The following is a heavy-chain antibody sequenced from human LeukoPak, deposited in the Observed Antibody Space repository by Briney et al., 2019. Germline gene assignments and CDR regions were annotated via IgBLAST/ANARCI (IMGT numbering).Heavy chain of an antibody. Sequence: GGSLRISCAASGFSFTMYGIHWVRQSPCNGLDWVAFISDDGSRQHYADSVKGRFTISRDNSKNTLNLQMNSLRAEDTAVYYCVKDRTGTYTLDYWGQGTLVTVSS. CDR2: ISDDGSRQ. CDR1: GFSFTMYG. D-gene: IGHD3-10*01. J-gene: IGHJ4*02. CDR3: VKDRTGTYTLDY. V-gene: IGHV3-30*18.